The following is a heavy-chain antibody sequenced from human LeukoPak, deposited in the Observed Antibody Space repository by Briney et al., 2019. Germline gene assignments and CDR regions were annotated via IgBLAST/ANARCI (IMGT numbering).Heavy chain of an antibody. V-gene: IGHV4-39*01. CDR1: GDSISSSSYY. Sequence: SETLSLTCTVSGDSISSSSYYWGWIRQPPGKGLEWIGSIFHSGSTYYNPSLKSRVTISVDTSKNQFSLKLTSVTAADTAVYYCARSWFSTGPADYWGQGTLVTVSS. CDR2: IFHSGST. CDR3: ARSWFSTGPADY. D-gene: IGHD6-13*01. J-gene: IGHJ4*02.